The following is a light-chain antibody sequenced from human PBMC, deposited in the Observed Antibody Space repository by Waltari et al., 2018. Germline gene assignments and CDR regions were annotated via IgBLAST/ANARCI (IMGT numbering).Light chain of an antibody. CDR2: GAS. V-gene: IGKV3-20*01. Sequence: IVLTHSPDTLSLSPGQRATLSCRASQTINNNFLVCYQQQPGQAPRLLIHGASSSATGFPDRFSGSGSGTDFTLTISRLEPEDVAVYYCQQYDGSILTFGGGTKVEI. J-gene: IGKJ4*01. CDR1: QTINNNF. CDR3: QQYDGSILT.